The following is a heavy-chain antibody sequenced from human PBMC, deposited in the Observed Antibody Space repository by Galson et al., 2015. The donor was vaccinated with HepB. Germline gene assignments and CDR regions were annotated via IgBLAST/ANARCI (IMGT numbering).Heavy chain of an antibody. CDR3: ARSSGGGYYYDSSGYCVFDY. V-gene: IGHV1-69*13. J-gene: IGHJ4*02. CDR1: GGTFSSYA. Sequence: SVKVSCKASGGTFSSYAISWVRQAPGQGLEWMGGIIPIFGTANYAQKFQGRVTITADESTSTAYMELSSLRSEDTAVYYCARSSGGGYYYDSSGYCVFDYWGQGTLVTVSS. CDR2: IIPIFGTA. D-gene: IGHD3-22*01.